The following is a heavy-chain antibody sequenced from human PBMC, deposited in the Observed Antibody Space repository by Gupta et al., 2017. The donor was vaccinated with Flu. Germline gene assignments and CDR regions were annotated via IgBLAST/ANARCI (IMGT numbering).Heavy chain of an antibody. CDR3: AKSVYCSGGGCYSPADH. CDR1: GFPFSSNG. D-gene: IGHD2-15*01. V-gene: IGHV3-33*03. J-gene: IGHJ4*02. Sequence: VQLVESGGGVVQPGGSIRLSCAASGFPFSSNGINWVRQAPGKGLEWVAVIWYNGNYKYYADSLKGRFTISRDNSKDTAYLQRDSLRAEDTGLYYCAKSVYCSGGGCYSPADHWGQGTQVTVSS. CDR2: IWYNGNYK.